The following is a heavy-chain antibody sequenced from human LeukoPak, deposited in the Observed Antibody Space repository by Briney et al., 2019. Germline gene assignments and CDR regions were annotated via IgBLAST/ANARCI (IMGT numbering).Heavy chain of an antibody. CDR1: GFTFSSYG. V-gene: IGHV3-33*08. CDR3: ARRTVAGTLGDY. CDR2: IWYDGSNK. J-gene: IGHJ4*02. Sequence: GGSLRLSCAASGFTFSSYGMHWVRQAPGKGLEWVAVIWYDGSNKYYADSVKGRFTISRDNSKNTLYLQMNSLRAEDTAVYYCARRTVAGTLGDYRGQGTLVTVSS. D-gene: IGHD6-19*01.